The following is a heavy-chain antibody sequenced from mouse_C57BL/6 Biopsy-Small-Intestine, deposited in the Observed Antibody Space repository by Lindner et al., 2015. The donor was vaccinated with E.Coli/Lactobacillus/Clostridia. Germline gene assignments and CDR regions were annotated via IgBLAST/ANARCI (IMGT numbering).Heavy chain of an antibody. D-gene: IGHD2-5*01. CDR3: AREDYSNYGWFDP. J-gene: IGHJ4*01. V-gene: IGHV1S127*01. CDR1: GYTFTHYG. Sequence: RASVKVSCKPSGYTFTHYGIDWVRQAPGQGLEWMGRINTYNGHTTYAQKFQGRVTMTTDTSASTAYMELSSLRSEDTAVYYCAREDYSNYGWFDPWGQGTLVTVSS. CDR2: INTYNGHT.